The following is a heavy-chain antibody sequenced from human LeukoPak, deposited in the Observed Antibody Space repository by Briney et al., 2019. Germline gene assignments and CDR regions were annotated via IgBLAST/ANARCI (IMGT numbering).Heavy chain of an antibody. J-gene: IGHJ3*01. V-gene: IGHV1-2*02. CDR2: INPNSGGT. D-gene: IGHD6-13*01. Sequence: ASVKVSCKASGYTFTGDYMHWVRQAPGQGLERMGWINPNSGGTNYAQKFQGRVTMTRDTSISTAYMELSRLRSDDTAVYYCARPVSGDGTAAAQFDYWGQGTMVTVSS. CDR3: ARPVSGDGTAAAQFDY. CDR1: GYTFTGDY.